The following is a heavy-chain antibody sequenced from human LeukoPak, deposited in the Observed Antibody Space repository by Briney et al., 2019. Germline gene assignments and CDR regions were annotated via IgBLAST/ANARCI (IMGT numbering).Heavy chain of an antibody. CDR3: AKDLRYCSGGSCRRGYYYYGMDV. V-gene: IGHV3-30*18. J-gene: IGHJ6*02. D-gene: IGHD2-15*01. CDR1: GFTFSSYS. Sequence: GGSLRLSCAASGFTFSSYSMNWVRQAPGKGLEWVAVISYDGSNKYYADSVKGRFTISRDNSKNTLYLQMNSLRAEDTAVYYCAKDLRYCSGGSCRRGYYYYGMDVWGQGTTVTVSS. CDR2: ISYDGSNK.